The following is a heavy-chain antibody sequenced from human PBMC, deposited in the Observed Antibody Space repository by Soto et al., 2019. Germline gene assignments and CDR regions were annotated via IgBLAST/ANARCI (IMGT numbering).Heavy chain of an antibody. CDR1: GHTSRNNG. V-gene: IGHV1-18*01. Sequence: QVRLVQSGAEVGQPGASVKVSCKASGHTSRNNGISWVRQAPGQGLEWMGFINANTGATNYARKFRGRLTLTTDTFTMTVDMELRSLRSADKAGYYCGSDDDQGDQRFLDYWGQGTLVTVSS. CDR2: INANTGAT. J-gene: IGHJ4*02. D-gene: IGHD3-16*01. CDR3: GSDDDQGDQRFLDY.